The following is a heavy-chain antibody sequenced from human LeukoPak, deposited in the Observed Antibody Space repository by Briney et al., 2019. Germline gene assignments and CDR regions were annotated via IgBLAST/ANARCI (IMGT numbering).Heavy chain of an antibody. V-gene: IGHV3-49*04. CDR3: ARASRLFGVVIPKDAAFDI. J-gene: IGHJ3*02. CDR1: GFTFGHYA. D-gene: IGHD3-3*01. Sequence: SGGSLRLSCTGSGFTFGHYAMAWVRQAPGKGLEWVGFIRSNAYGGTIEYAASVKGRFTISRDNSKNTLYLQMGSLRAEDMAVYYCARASRLFGVVIPKDAAFDIWGQGTMVTVSS. CDR2: IRSNAYGGTI.